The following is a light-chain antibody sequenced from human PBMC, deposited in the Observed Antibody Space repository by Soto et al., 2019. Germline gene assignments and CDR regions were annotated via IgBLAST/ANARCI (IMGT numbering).Light chain of an antibody. CDR2: TAS. V-gene: IGKV1-5*03. J-gene: IGKJ1*01. Sequence: DIQMAQSPSTLSASVGDRVTISCRASQSINAWLAWYQQKPGKAPKLLIHTASTLEDGVPSRFSGSGSGTEFTLTISSLQPDDFATYYCQQYIAYWTFGQGTKVEI. CDR1: QSINAW. CDR3: QQYIAYWT.